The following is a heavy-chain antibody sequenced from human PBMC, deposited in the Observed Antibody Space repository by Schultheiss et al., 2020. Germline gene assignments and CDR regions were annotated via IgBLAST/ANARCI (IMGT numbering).Heavy chain of an antibody. CDR1: GFTFSSYE. Sequence: GGSLRLSCAVSGFTFSSYEMNWVRQAPGKGLEWVANIKQDGSEKYYVDSVKGRFTISRDNAKNSLYLQMNSLRAEDTAVYYCARDRGGGGYCSGGTCYGWFDPWGQGTLVTVSS. D-gene: IGHD2-15*01. CDR3: ARDRGGGGYCSGGTCYGWFDP. V-gene: IGHV3-7*01. CDR2: IKQDGSEK. J-gene: IGHJ5*02.